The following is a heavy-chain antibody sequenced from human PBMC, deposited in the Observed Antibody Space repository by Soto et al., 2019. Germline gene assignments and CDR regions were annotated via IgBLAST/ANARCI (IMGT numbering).Heavy chain of an antibody. CDR3: TTDIMYSSSWSDAFDI. V-gene: IGHV3-15*01. CDR2: IKSKTDGGTT. CDR1: GFTFSNAW. D-gene: IGHD6-13*01. J-gene: IGHJ3*02. Sequence: EVQLVESGGGLVKPGGSLRLSCAASGFTFSNAWMSWVRQAPGKGLEWVGRIKSKTDGGTTDYAAPVKGRFTISRDDSKNTLYLQMNSLKTEDTAVYYCTTDIMYSSSWSDAFDIWGQGTIVTVSS.